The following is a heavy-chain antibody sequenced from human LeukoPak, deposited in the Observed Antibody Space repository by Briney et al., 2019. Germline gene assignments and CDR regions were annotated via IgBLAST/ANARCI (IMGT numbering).Heavy chain of an antibody. V-gene: IGHV1-2*04. D-gene: IGHD3-22*01. CDR2: INPNSGVT. Sequence: ASVNVSCKASGYTFTGYYMHWVRQAPGEGLEWMGWINPNSGVTNHAQKLQGWVTMTRDTSISTAYMELSRLRSDDTAVYYWASSRRYYYDSSGPGAFDIWGQGTMVTVSS. CDR3: ASSRRYYYDSSGPGAFDI. J-gene: IGHJ3*02. CDR1: GYTFTGYY.